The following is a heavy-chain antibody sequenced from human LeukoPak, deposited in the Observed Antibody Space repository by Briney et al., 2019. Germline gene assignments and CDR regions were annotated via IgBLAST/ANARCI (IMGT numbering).Heavy chain of an antibody. J-gene: IGHJ4*02. CDR1: GFTLGDYA. Sequence: GGCLRLSCTASGFTLGDYAMSWVRQAPGKGLEWVGFIRSKAYGGTTEYAASVKGRFTISRDDSKTIAYLQMNSLKTEDTAVYYCTRDLYDFWSGYLLDYWGQGTLVTVSS. CDR3: TRDLYDFWSGYLLDY. D-gene: IGHD3-3*01. CDR2: IRSKAYGGTT. V-gene: IGHV3-49*04.